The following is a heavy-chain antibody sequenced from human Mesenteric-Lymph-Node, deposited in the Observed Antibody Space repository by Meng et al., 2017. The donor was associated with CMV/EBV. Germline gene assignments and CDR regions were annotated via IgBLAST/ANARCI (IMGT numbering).Heavy chain of an antibody. CDR1: GDNGSSDSAT. V-gene: IGHV6-1*01. CDR3: ARVPSGWYYFDY. CDR2: TYYRSKWYN. Sequence: SGDNGSSDSATWNWIRQSPSRGLEWLGSTYYRSKWYNDYAVSVKSRIIVNPDTSKNQFSLQLNSVTPEDTAVYYCARVPSGWYYFDYWGQGALVTVSS. J-gene: IGHJ4*02. D-gene: IGHD6-19*01.